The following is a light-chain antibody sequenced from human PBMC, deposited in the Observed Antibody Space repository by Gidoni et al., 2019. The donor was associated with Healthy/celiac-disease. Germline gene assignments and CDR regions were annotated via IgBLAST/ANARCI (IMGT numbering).Light chain of an antibody. J-gene: IGKJ3*01. V-gene: IGKV3-11*01. CDR1: PSVSSY. Sequence: EIVLTQSPATLSWSTGERATISCRASPSVSSYLAWYQQKPGQAPRLLSSDASNRATGIPARFSGSGSGTDFTLTISSLEPEDFAVYYCQQRSNWPRFTFGPGTKVDIK. CDR3: QQRSNWPRFT. CDR2: DAS.